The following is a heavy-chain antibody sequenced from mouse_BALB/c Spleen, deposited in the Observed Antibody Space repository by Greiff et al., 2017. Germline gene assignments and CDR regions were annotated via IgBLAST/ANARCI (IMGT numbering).Heavy chain of an antibody. CDR3: AKRGDSYYSFAY. CDR1: GFTFSSYA. V-gene: IGHV5-6-5*01. CDR2: ISSGGST. Sequence: EVKVVESGGGLVKPGGSLKLSCAASGFTFSSYAMSWVRQTPEKRLEWVASISSGGSTYYPDSVKGRFTISRDNARNILYLQMSSLRSEDTAMYYCAKRGDSYYSFAYWGQGTLVTVSA. D-gene: IGHD2-3*01. J-gene: IGHJ3*01.